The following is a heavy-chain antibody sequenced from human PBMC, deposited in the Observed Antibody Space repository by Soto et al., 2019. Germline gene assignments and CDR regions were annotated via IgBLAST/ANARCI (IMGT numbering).Heavy chain of an antibody. Sequence: GESLKISCKGSGYSFTSYWIIWVRQMPGKGLEWMGIIYPGDSDTTYSPSFQGQVTISADKSISTAYLQWSSLKASDTAMYYCARRPYSSSWNYGMDVWGQGTTVTVPS. CDR3: ARRPYSSSWNYGMDV. D-gene: IGHD6-13*01. V-gene: IGHV5-51*01. CDR2: IYPGDSDT. J-gene: IGHJ6*02. CDR1: GYSFTSYW.